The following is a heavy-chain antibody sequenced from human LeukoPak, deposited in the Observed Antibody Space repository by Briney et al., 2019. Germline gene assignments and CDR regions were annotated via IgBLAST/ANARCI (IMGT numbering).Heavy chain of an antibody. J-gene: IGHJ6*03. CDR2: ISGSGGSP. CDR3: AKVGSTVTTYYYYYMDV. V-gene: IGHV3-23*01. Sequence: GGSLRLSCTASGFTFSSYSMNWVRQAPGKGLEWVSAISGSGGSPYYADSVKGRFTISRDNSKNTVFLQMNSLRADDTAVYYCAKVGSTVTTYYYYYMDVWGKGTTVTVSS. D-gene: IGHD4-11*01. CDR1: GFTFSSYS.